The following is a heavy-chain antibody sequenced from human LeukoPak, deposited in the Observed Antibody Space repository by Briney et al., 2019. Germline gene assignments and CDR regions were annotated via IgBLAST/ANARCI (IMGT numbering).Heavy chain of an antibody. D-gene: IGHD2-2*01. V-gene: IGHV3-48*03. J-gene: IGHJ3*01. CDR2: ISSSGSTI. CDR3: ARGSRDAFDV. Sequence: GGSLRLSCAASGFTFSSYEMNWVRQAPGKGLEWVSYISSSGSTIYYADSVKGRFTISRDNAKNSVYLQMNSLRAEDTAVYYCARGSRDAFDVWGQGTMATVPS. CDR1: GFTFSSYE.